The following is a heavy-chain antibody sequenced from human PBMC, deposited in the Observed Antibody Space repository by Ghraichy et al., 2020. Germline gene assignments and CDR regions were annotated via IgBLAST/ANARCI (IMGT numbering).Heavy chain of an antibody. J-gene: IGHJ4*02. V-gene: IGHV3-21*01. CDR2: ISSSSSYI. Sequence: GESLRLSCAASGFTFSTYSMNWVRQAPGKGLEWVSSISSSSSYIYYADSVKGRFTISRDNAKNSLYLQMNSLRAEDTAVYYCARGSSTWYSPDYWGQGTLVTVSS. CDR1: GFTFSTYS. CDR3: ARGSSTWYSPDY. D-gene: IGHD6-13*01.